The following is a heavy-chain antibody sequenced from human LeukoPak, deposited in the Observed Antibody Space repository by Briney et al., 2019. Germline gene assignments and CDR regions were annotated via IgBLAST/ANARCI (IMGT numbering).Heavy chain of an antibody. CDR2: IYYSGST. V-gene: IGHV4-59*08. Sequence: SETLSLTCSVSGGSINSYYWSWIRQPPGKGLEWIEYIYYSGSTNYNPSLKSRVTISVDTSKNQFSLRLSSVTAADTAVYYCARHATYYDSSGSFDWGQGTLVTVSS. CDR3: ARHATYYDSSGSFD. J-gene: IGHJ4*02. D-gene: IGHD3-22*01. CDR1: GGSINSYY.